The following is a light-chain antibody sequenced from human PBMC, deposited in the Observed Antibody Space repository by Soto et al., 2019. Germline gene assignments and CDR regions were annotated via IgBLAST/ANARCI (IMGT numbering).Light chain of an antibody. CDR3: SSFAGTNNLA. Sequence: QSALTQPASVSGSPGQSITISCTGTSNDIGDYDYISWYQQHPGKAPKLIIYEVTQRPSGVPDRFSGSKSGNTASLTVSGLQAEDEADYYCSSFAGTNNLAFGGGTKLTVL. CDR1: SNDIGDYDY. CDR2: EVT. J-gene: IGLJ3*02. V-gene: IGLV2-8*01.